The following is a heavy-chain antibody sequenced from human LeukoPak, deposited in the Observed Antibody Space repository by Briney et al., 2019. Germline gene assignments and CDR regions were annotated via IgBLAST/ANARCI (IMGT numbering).Heavy chain of an antibody. Sequence: GGSLRLSCTTSGLTIGDDAVSWVRQAPGKGLEWVSAISGTGSSTYSADSVKGWFTISRDNSKNTLYPQMNTLRAEDTAVYYCAKSPYGLGSYAIAGDYWGQGTLVTVSS. J-gene: IGHJ4*02. CDR2: ISGTGSST. CDR3: AKSPYGLGSYAIAGDY. V-gene: IGHV3-23*01. CDR1: GLTIGDDA. D-gene: IGHD3-10*01.